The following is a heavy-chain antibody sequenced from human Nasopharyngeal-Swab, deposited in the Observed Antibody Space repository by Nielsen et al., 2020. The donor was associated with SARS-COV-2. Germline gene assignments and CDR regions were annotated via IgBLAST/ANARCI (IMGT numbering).Heavy chain of an antibody. Sequence: GESLKISCKGSGYSFTSYWIGWVRQMPGKGLEWMGIIYPGDSDTRYSPSFQGQVTISADKSISTAYLQWSSLKASDTAMYYCAIWPQDYSNPGYGMDVWGQGTTVTVSS. D-gene: IGHD4-11*01. CDR2: IYPGDSDT. CDR3: AIWPQDYSNPGYGMDV. V-gene: IGHV5-51*01. CDR1: GYSFTSYW. J-gene: IGHJ6*02.